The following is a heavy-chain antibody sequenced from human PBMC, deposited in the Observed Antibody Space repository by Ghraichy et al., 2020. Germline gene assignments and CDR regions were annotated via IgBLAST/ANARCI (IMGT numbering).Heavy chain of an antibody. CDR2: IYWDDDK. D-gene: IGHD2-15*01. Sequence: SGPTLVKPTQTLTLTCTFSGFSLSTSGVGVGWIRQPPGKALEWLALIYWDDDKRYSPSLKSRLTITKDTSKKQVVLTMTNMDPVDTATYYCAHSPPDCSSSGCFLSNSFDPWGQGTLVTVSS. CDR3: AHSPPDCSSSGCFLSNSFDP. J-gene: IGHJ5*02. CDR1: GFSLSTSGVG. V-gene: IGHV2-5*02.